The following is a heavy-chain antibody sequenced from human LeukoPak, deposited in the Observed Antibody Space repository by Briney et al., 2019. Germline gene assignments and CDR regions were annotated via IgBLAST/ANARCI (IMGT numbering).Heavy chain of an antibody. D-gene: IGHD3-22*01. V-gene: IGHV4-39*07. J-gene: IGHJ4*02. CDR2: IYYSGST. CDR1: GGSISSSSYY. Sequence: SETLSLTCTVSGGSISSSSYYWGWIRQPPGKGLEWIGSIYYSGSTYYNPSLKSRVTISVDTSKNQFSLKLSSVTAADTAVYYCARVPQTIVAPWRYFDYWGQGTLVTVSS. CDR3: ARVPQTIVAPWRYFDY.